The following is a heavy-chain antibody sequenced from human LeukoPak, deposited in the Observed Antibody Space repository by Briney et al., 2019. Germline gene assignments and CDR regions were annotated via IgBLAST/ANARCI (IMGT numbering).Heavy chain of an antibody. CDR3: AKDRGYCSSTSCRGFDP. J-gene: IGHJ5*02. CDR2: IRYDGSNK. D-gene: IGHD2-2*03. Sequence: GGSLRLSCAASGFTFSSYGMHWVRQAPGKGLEWVAFIRYDGSNKYYADSVKGRFTISRDNSKNTLYLQMNSLRAEDTAVYYCAKDRGYCSSTSCRGFDPWGQGTLVTVSS. V-gene: IGHV3-30*02. CDR1: GFTFSSYG.